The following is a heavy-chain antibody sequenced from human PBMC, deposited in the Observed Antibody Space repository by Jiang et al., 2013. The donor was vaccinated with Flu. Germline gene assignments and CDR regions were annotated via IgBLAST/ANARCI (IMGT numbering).Heavy chain of an antibody. D-gene: IGHD3-10*01. J-gene: IGHJ6*02. V-gene: IGHV3-30*18. CDR1: GITFSSFG. CDR3: AKDFGHYHYGMDV. Sequence: VEVWGRRGPAWRSLRLFCAASGITFSSFGMHWVRQAPGKGLEWVALISDEGSNKYYSDSVKGRFTISRDNSKNTLFLQMNSLRAEDTAVYYCAKDFGHYHYGMDVWGQGTTVIVSS. CDR2: ISDEGSNK.